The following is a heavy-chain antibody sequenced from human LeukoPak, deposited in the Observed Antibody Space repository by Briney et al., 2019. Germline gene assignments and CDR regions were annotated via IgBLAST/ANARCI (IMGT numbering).Heavy chain of an antibody. Sequence: PGGSLRLSCVASKFTFTSYAMNWVRQAPGKGLGWVSVISGSGGSTYYADSVKGRFTISRDNSKNTLYLQMNSLRAEDTALYYCAKGLRYSSGWYSRGGMDVWGQGTTVTVSS. D-gene: IGHD6-19*01. CDR2: ISGSGGST. CDR3: AKGLRYSSGWYSRGGMDV. CDR1: KFTFTSYA. J-gene: IGHJ6*02. V-gene: IGHV3-23*01.